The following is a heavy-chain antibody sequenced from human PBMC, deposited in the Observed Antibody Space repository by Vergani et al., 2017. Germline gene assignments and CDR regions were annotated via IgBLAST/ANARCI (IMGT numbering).Heavy chain of an antibody. J-gene: IGHJ5*02. Sequence: QLQLQESGPGLVKPSATLSLTCSVSGASIRSSNYYWGWIRQPPGKGVEWIASIYYSGSTYYNPSLRSRDTISVDTSKNQFSLKLSSVTAADTVVYFCARHSTVEWLVKLGWIDPWGQGILVTVSS. V-gene: IGHV4-39*01. CDR3: ARHSTVEWLVKLGWIDP. D-gene: IGHD6-19*01. CDR2: IYYSGST. CDR1: GASIRSSNYY.